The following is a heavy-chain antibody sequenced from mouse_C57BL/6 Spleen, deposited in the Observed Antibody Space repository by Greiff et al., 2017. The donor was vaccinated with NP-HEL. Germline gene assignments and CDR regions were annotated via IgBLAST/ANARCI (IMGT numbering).Heavy chain of an antibody. CDR1: GYTFTSYW. V-gene: IGHV1-61*01. J-gene: IGHJ2*01. CDR3: ARTYGSSLDY. D-gene: IGHD1-1*01. CDR2: IYPSDSET. Sequence: VQLQQPGAELVRPGSSVKLSCKASGYTFTSYWMDWVKQRPGQGLEWIGNIYPSDSETHYNQKFKDKATLTVDKSSSTAYMQLSSLTSEDSAVYYCARTYGSSLDYWGQGTTLTVSS.